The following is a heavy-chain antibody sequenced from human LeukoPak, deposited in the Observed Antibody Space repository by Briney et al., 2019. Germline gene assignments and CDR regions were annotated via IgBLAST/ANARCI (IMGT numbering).Heavy chain of an antibody. CDR1: GYTFTSYY. V-gene: IGHV1-46*01. D-gene: IGHD3-22*01. CDR2: INPSGGST. J-gene: IGHJ3*02. Sequence: GASVKVSCKASGYTFTSYYMHWVRQAPGQGLEWMGIINPSGGSTSYAQKFQGRVTMTRDMSTSTVYMELSSLRSEDTAVYYCARDRNTADYYDSSGFSLSAFDIWGQGTMVTVSS. CDR3: ARDRNTADYYDSSGFSLSAFDI.